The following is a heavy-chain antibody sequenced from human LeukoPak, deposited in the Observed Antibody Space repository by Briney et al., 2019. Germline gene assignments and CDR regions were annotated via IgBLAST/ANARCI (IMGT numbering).Heavy chain of an antibody. CDR3: ARGYAAAGLFDH. D-gene: IGHD5-12*01. CDR1: GGSISSSSYY. V-gene: IGHV4-39*07. CDR2: IYYSGST. Sequence: SETLSLTCTVSGGSISSSSYYWGWIRQPPGKGLEWIGSIYYSGSTYYNPSLKSRVTMSLDTSKNHFYLNLRSVTPADSGVYYCARGYAAAGLFDHWGHGTLVTVSS. J-gene: IGHJ4*01.